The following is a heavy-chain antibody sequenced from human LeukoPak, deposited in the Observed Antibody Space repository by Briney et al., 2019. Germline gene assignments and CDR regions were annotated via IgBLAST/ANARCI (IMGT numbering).Heavy chain of an antibody. CDR2: IYYSGST. V-gene: IGHV4-39*07. Sequence: SETLSLTCTVSGGSISSSSYYWGWFRQPPGKGLEWIGSIYYSGSTYYNPSLKSRVTISVDTSKNQFSLKLSSVTAADTAVYYCARGLNWFDPWGQGTLVTVSS. CDR3: ARGLNWFDP. CDR1: GGSISSSSYY. J-gene: IGHJ5*02.